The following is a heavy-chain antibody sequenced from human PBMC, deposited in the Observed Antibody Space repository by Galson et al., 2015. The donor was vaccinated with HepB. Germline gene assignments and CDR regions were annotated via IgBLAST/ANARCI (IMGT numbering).Heavy chain of an antibody. V-gene: IGHV3-30*04. J-gene: IGHJ6*02. CDR2: ISYDGSNK. CDR3: ARGPWFGEPLGYYYYGMDV. Sequence: SLRLSCAASGFTFSSYAMHWVRQAPGKGLEWVAVISYDGSNKYYADSVKGRFTISRDNSKNTLYLQMNSLRAEDTAVYYCARGPWFGEPLGYYYYGMDVWGQGTTVTVSS. D-gene: IGHD3-10*01. CDR1: GFTFSSYA.